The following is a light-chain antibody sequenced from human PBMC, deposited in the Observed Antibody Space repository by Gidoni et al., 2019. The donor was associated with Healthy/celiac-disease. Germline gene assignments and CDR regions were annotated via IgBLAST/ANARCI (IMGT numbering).Light chain of an antibody. Sequence: SYVLTQPPSVSLAPGKTDRITCGGNNIGSKSVHWYQQKPGQAPVLVIYYDSDRPSGIPERFSGSNSGNTATLTISRVEAGDEADYYCQVWDSSSAPSAVFGGGTKLTVL. CDR1: NIGSKS. J-gene: IGLJ2*01. CDR2: YDS. CDR3: QVWDSSSAPSAV. V-gene: IGLV3-21*04.